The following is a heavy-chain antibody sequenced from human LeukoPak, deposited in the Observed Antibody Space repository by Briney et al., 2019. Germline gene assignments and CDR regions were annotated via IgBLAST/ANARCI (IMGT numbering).Heavy chain of an antibody. CDR1: GFTFSNAW. D-gene: IGHD3-22*01. V-gene: IGHV3-15*01. J-gene: IGHJ6*02. CDR2: IKSKTDGGTT. CDR3: TTPGGYYYDRSGRDV. Sequence: GGSLRLSCAASGFTFSNAWMSWVRQAPGKGLEWAGRIKSKTDGGTTDYAAPVKGRFTISRDDSKNTLYLQMNSLKTEDTAVYYCTTPGGYYYDRSGRDVWGQGTTVTVSS.